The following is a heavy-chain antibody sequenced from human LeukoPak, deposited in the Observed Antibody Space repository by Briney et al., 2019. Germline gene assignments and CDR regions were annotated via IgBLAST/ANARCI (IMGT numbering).Heavy chain of an antibody. J-gene: IGHJ4*02. D-gene: IGHD1-26*01. CDR3: ARPKSGGDVDY. Sequence: PSETLSLTCAVYGGSFSGYYWSWIRQPPGKGLEWIGEINHSGSTNYNPSLKSRATISVDTSKNQFSLKLSSVTAADTAVYYCARPKSGGDVDYWGQGTLVTVSS. CDR2: INHSGST. V-gene: IGHV4-34*01. CDR1: GGSFSGYY.